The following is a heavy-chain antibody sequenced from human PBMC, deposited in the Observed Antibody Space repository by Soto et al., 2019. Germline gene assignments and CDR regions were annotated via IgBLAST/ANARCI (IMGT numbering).Heavy chain of an antibody. CDR1: GGSISSHY. Sequence: SETLSLTCTVSGGSISSHYWTWLRQSPGKGLEWIGYISYSGSTYYNPSLKSRVSISADTSKNQFSLRMNSMIAADTAVYYCARADPAASVGYWGQGTLVTVSS. CDR2: ISYSGST. J-gene: IGHJ4*02. V-gene: IGHV4-59*11. D-gene: IGHD2-2*01. CDR3: ARADPAASVGY.